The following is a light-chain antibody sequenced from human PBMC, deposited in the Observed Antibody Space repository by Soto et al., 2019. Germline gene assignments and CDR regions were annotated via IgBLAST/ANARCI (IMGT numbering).Light chain of an antibody. CDR1: SSDVGGYNY. CDR3: SSYTTSNTRQIV. V-gene: IGLV2-14*03. CDR2: DVT. J-gene: IGLJ1*01. Sequence: HSVLTQPTSVNGAPGQSITISCTGTSSDVGGYNYVSWYQHHPGKAPKLIIYDVTNRPSGVSNPFSGSKSGNTASLTISGLQPEDEADYYCSSYTTSNTRQIVFGTGTKVTVL.